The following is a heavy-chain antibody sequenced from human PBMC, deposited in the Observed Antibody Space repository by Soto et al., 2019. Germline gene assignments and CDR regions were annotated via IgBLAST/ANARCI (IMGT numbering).Heavy chain of an antibody. Sequence: GGSLRLSCAASRFTFSSYAMSWVRQAPGKGLKWVSVISGSGGSTYYADSVKGRFTISRDNSKNTLYLQMNSLRAEDTAVYYCAKDSPVDYYYGSSGFDYWGQGTLVTVSS. CDR3: AKDSPVDYYYGSSGFDY. V-gene: IGHV3-23*01. D-gene: IGHD3-22*01. CDR1: RFTFSSYA. CDR2: ISGSGGST. J-gene: IGHJ4*02.